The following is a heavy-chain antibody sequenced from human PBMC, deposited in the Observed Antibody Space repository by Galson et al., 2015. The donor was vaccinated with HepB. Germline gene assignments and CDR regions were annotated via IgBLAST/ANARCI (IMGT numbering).Heavy chain of an antibody. CDR1: GFTFSSYA. J-gene: IGHJ3*02. CDR2: ISYDGSNK. CDR3: ARARGYSGYDFWRMAFDI. Sequence: SLRLSCAASGFTFSSYAMHWVRQAPGKGLEWVAVISYDGSNKYYADSVKGRFTISRDNSKNTLYLQMNSLRAEDTAVYYCARARGYSGYDFWRMAFDIWGQGTMVTVSS. V-gene: IGHV3-30*04. D-gene: IGHD5-12*01.